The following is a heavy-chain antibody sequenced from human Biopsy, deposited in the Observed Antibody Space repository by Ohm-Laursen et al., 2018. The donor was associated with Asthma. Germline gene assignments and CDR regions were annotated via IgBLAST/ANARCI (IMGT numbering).Heavy chain of an antibody. J-gene: IGHJ6*02. CDR1: GYTFNSDG. Sequence: ASVKVSCKTSGYTFNSDGITWVRQAPGQGLEWMGWISVYNGNTKDAQKLQDRVTMITDTSTSTAYMELRSLRSDDTAAYFCARAVDYSHYYGIDVWGQGTTVTVS. CDR3: ARAVDYSHYYGIDV. D-gene: IGHD3-10*01. CDR2: ISVYNGNT. V-gene: IGHV1-18*01.